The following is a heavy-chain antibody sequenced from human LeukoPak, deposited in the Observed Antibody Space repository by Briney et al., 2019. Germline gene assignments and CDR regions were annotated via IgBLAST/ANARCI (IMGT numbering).Heavy chain of an antibody. CDR3: AVSHQQNPYYYYYYYMDV. J-gene: IGHJ6*03. CDR1: GYTFTSYG. V-gene: IGHV1-69*05. CDR2: IIPIFGTA. D-gene: IGHD2-2*01. Sequence: GASVKVSCKASGYTFTSYGISWVRQAPGQGLEWMGGIIPIFGTANYAQKFQGRVTITTDESTSTAYMELSSLRSEDTAVYYCAVSHQQNPYYYYYYYMDVWGKGTTVTVSS.